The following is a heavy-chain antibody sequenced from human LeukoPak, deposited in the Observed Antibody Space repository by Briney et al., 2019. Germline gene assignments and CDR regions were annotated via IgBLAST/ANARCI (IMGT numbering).Heavy chain of an antibody. CDR2: ISAYNGKT. D-gene: IGHD3-22*01. V-gene: IGHV1-18*01. J-gene: IGHJ4*02. CDR3: ARVVLYYDSSGYDWREIRGVDY. CDR1: LYTLTSYG. Sequence: VSVKVSRMASLYTLTSYGISWVRQAPGQGLEWMGWISAYNGKTSDAQKLPGRVTMTTDTSTSRAYLELRSLRSDDTGVYYCARVVLYYDSSGYDWREIRGVDYWGQGTLVTVSS.